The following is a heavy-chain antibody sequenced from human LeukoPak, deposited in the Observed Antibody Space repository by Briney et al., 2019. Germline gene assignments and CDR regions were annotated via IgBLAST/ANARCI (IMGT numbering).Heavy chain of an antibody. D-gene: IGHD6-13*01. CDR3: AKVLAVGTNWFDP. V-gene: IGHV3-30*02. CDR1: GFSFSTHG. CDR2: VRSDGSKI. Sequence: GGSLRLSCAASGFSFSTHGMHWVRQAPGKGLEWVAFVRSDGSKIYYADSVKGRFTISRDNSKNTLYLQMDSLRAEDSAVYYCAKVLAVGTNWFDPWGQGTLVTVSS. J-gene: IGHJ5*02.